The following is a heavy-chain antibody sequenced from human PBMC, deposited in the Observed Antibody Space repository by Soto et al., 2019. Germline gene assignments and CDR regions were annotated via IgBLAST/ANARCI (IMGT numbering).Heavy chain of an antibody. J-gene: IGHJ6*02. D-gene: IGHD3-16*01. V-gene: IGHV3-23*01. Sequence: EVQLLESGGGLVQPGGSLRLSCAAAGFTFSNYALTWVRQSPGKGLEWVSTFSGSGGSKYYADSVRGRFTISRDNSKNTLFLQMNSLRVEDTAIYYWARVWTGDTCPCLDVWGQGTTVSVSS. CDR1: GFTFSNYA. CDR3: ARVWTGDTCPCLDV. CDR2: FSGSGGSK.